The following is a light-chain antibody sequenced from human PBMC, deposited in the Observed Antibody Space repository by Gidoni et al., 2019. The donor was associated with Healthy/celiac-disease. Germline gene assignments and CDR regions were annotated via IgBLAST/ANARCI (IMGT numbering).Light chain of an antibody. V-gene: IGKV3-20*01. CDR2: GAS. J-gene: IGKJ1*01. CDR3: QQYGSSPAT. Sequence: IVFTQSPGTLSWSPGERATLSCRASQSVSSSYLAWYQQKPGQAPRLLIYGASSRATGIPDRFSGSGSGTDFTLTISRLEPEDFAVYYCQQYGSSPATFGQGTKVEIK. CDR1: QSVSSSY.